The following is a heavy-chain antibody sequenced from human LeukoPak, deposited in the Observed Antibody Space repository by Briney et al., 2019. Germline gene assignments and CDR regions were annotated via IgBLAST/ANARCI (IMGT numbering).Heavy chain of an antibody. CDR2: IWYDGSNK. J-gene: IGHJ4*02. D-gene: IGHD3-22*01. CDR3: AKSSDSSGFPYFDY. V-gene: IGHV3-33*06. CDR1: GFTFSSYG. Sequence: GGSLRFSSSASGFTFSSYGMHWVRQAPGKGLEWVAVIWYDGSNKYYADSVKGRFTISRDNSKNTLYLQMNSLRAEDTAVYYCAKSSDSSGFPYFDYWGQGTLVTVSS.